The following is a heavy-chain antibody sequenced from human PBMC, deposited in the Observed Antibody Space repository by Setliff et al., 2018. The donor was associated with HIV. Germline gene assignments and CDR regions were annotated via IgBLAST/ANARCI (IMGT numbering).Heavy chain of an antibody. Sequence: ASVKVSCKASGYTFTTYGITWVRQAPGQGLEWMGWTSGYNGNTNYAQKFQGRVTMTTDTPTNTAYMELRSLRSDDTAVYYCVRIEFSGWVGFYYFDMDVWGQGTTVTVSS. CDR3: VRIEFSGWVGFYYFDMDV. D-gene: IGHD6-19*01. V-gene: IGHV1-18*01. J-gene: IGHJ6*02. CDR1: GYTFTTYG. CDR2: TSGYNGNT.